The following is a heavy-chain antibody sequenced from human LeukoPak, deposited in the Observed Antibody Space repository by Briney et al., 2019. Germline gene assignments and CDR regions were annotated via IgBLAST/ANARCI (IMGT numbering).Heavy chain of an antibody. CDR3: ARASPQYSSSDY. CDR1: GFTFSNYS. D-gene: IGHD6-6*01. Sequence: GGSLRVSCTASGFTFSNYSMNWVRQGAGKGLEWVSSISSGSKYIYYADSVKGRFTISRDNARNSLYLQMNSLRAEDTAVDYCARASPQYSSSDYWGQGTLVTVSS. J-gene: IGHJ4*02. V-gene: IGHV3-21*01. CDR2: ISSGSKYI.